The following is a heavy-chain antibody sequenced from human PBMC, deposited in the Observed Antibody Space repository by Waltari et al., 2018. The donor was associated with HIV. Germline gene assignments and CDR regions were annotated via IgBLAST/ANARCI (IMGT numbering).Heavy chain of an antibody. D-gene: IGHD3-9*01. V-gene: IGHV3-74*01. CDR1: GFSVRNNW. J-gene: IGHJ4*02. CDR3: ARASHYIEFSTFDGDYYFDL. CDR2: INSDGSTR. Sequence: VQLVESGGGSIKTGGSLRLSCAGSGFSVRNNWMDWVRQGPGKGLVWVARINSDGSTRNYADAVKGRFVISRDNSRNTVYLQLNSVKVEDTAVYFCARASHYIEFSTFDGDYYFDLWGRGTRVAVSS.